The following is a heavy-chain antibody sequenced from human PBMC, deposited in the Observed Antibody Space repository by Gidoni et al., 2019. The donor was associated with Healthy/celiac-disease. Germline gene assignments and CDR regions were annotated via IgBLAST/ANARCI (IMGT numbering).Heavy chain of an antibody. J-gene: IGHJ4*02. CDR1: GFTLSSYA. Sequence: EVQLLESGGGLVQPGGSLRLSRAAHGFTLSSYAMSGVRQAQGQGLQWVSAISGSGGSTYYADSVKGRFTISRDNSKNTLYLQMNSLRAEDTAVYYCAKDRFTIFGVVPFDYWGQGTLVTVSS. D-gene: IGHD3-3*01. CDR3: AKDRFTIFGVVPFDY. CDR2: ISGSGGST. V-gene: IGHV3-23*01.